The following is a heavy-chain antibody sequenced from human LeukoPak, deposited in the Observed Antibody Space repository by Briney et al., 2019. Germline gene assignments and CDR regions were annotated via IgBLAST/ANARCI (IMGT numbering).Heavy chain of an antibody. CDR3: AGDYGSGSCYYGMDV. CDR1: AGSISSYY. V-gene: IGHV4-59*01. D-gene: IGHD3-10*01. CDR2: IYYSGST. J-gene: IGHJ6*02. Sequence: SETLSLTCTVSAGSISSYYWSWIRQPPGKGLEWIGYIYYSGSTNYNPSLKSRVTISVNTSKNQFSLKLSSVAGADTAVYYCAGDYGSGSCYYGMDVWGQGTTVTVSS.